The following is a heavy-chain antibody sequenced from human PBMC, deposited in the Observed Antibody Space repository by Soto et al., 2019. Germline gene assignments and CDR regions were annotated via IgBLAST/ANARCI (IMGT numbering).Heavy chain of an antibody. CDR2: MSYDGSNK. CDR3: AREAAMVTDYFDY. J-gene: IGHJ4*02. Sequence: GGSLRLSCAASGFTFSNYPMHWVRQAPGKGLEWVAVMSYDGSNKYYADSVKGRLTISRDNSKNTLYLQMNSLRAEDTAVYYCAREAAMVTDYFDYWGQGTLVTVSS. CDR1: GFTFSNYP. V-gene: IGHV3-30-3*01. D-gene: IGHD5-18*01.